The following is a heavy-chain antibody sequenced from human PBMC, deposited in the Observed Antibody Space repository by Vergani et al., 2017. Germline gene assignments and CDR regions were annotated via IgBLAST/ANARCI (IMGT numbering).Heavy chain of an antibody. Sequence: EVQVVESGGGLVQPGGSLRLSCEASGFIFSDHYMDWVRQAPGKGLEWVGRIRNKANDYTTQYAASVKGRFTISRDDSKSYLYLQMNSLQTEDTALYYFVRVKGANFNDHLYDIWGQGTLVTVSS. J-gene: IGHJ3*02. D-gene: IGHD1-1*01. CDR3: VRVKGANFNDHLYDI. CDR1: GFIFSDHY. CDR2: IRNKANDYTT. V-gene: IGHV3-72*01.